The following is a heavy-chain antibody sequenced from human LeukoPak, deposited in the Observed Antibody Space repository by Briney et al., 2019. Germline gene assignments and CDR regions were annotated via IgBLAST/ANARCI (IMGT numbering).Heavy chain of an antibody. CDR1: GFTFSSYA. CDR3: AKCACSGGSCYPLY. Sequence: PGGSLRLSCAAPGFTFSSYAMSWVRQAPGKGLEWVSAISGSGGSTYYADSVKGRFTISRDNSKNTLYLQMNSLRAEDTAVYYCAKCACSGGSCYPLYWGQGTLVTVSS. V-gene: IGHV3-23*01. CDR2: ISGSGGST. D-gene: IGHD2-15*01. J-gene: IGHJ4*02.